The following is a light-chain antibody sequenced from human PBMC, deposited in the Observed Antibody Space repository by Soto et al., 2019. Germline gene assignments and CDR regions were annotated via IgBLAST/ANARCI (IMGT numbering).Light chain of an antibody. Sequence: QLVLTQSPSASASLGASVKLTCTLSSGHSSYAIAWHQQQPEKGPRYLMKVNNDGSHNKGDGIPDRFSGSSSGAERYLTIPSLQSEDEADYYCKTWGTGFSVVFGGGTKRTVL. CDR1: SGHSSYA. CDR2: VNNDGSH. CDR3: KTWGTGFSVV. V-gene: IGLV4-69*01. J-gene: IGLJ2*01.